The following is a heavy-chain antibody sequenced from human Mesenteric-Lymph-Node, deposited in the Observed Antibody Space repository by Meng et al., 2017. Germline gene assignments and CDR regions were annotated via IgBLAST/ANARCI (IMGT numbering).Heavy chain of an antibody. D-gene: IGHD3-9*01. CDR1: GFTFSSYA. J-gene: IGHJ5*02. CDR2: ISGSGGNT. Sequence: GSLRLSCAASGFTFSSYAMSWVRQAAEKGLEWVSGISGSGGNTYYADSVKGRFTISRDNSKNTLSLEMNSLRGDDTAVYYCAKGRYSDWSGGSHWFDPWGQGTLVTVSS. CDR3: AKGRYSDWSGGSHWFDP. V-gene: IGHV3-23*01.